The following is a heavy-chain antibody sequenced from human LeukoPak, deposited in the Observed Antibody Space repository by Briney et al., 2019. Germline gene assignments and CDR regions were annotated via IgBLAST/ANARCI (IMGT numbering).Heavy chain of an antibody. J-gene: IGHJ3*02. D-gene: IGHD5-18*01. CDR1: GFTFGDYA. V-gene: IGHV3-49*03. CDR3: TRAGYTAMVVDAFDI. Sequence: PGRSLRLSCTASGFTFGDYAMSWFRQAPGKGLEWVGFIRSKAYGGTTEYAASVKGRFTISRDDSKSIAYLQMNSLKTEDTAVYYCTRAGYTAMVVDAFDIWGQGTMVTVSS. CDR2: IRSKAYGGTT.